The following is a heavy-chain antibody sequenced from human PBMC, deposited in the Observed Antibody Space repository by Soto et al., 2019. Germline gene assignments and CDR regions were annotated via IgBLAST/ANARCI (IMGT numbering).Heavy chain of an antibody. J-gene: IGHJ5*02. CDR1: GGSISSYY. D-gene: IGHD3-9*01. Sequence: PSETLSLTCTVSGGSISSYYWSWIRQPPGKGLEWIGYIYYSGSTNYNPSLKSRVTISVDTSKNQFSLKLSSVTAADTAVYYCARGARLRYFDWFTSPWFDPWGQGTLVTVS. CDR3: ARGARLRYFDWFTSPWFDP. CDR2: IYYSGST. V-gene: IGHV4-59*01.